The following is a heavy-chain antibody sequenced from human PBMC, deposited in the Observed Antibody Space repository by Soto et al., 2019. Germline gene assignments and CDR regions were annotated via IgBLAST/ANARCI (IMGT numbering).Heavy chain of an antibody. CDR1: GYSFTIYW. CDR2: IDPSDSYT. J-gene: IGHJ6*02. CDR3: ARFRDIVVVPAANYYYYGRDV. V-gene: IGHV5-10-1*01. Sequence: GESLKISCKGSGYSFTIYWISWVRQMPGKGLEWMGRIDPSDSYTNYSPSFQGHVTISADKSISTAYLQWSSLKASDTAMYYCARFRDIVVVPAANYYYYGRDVWGQGTTVTVSS. D-gene: IGHD2-2*01.